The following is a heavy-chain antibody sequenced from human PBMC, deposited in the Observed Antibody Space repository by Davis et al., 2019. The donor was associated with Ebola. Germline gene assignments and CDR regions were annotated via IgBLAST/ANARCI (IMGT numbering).Heavy chain of an antibody. CDR2: ISVRSIT. Sequence: PGGSLRPSCAASGFPFSSYAMSWVRQAPGKGLEWVSSISVRSITYHADSVKGRFTISGDNSKNTLYLQMNSLRAEDTAVYYCAKVHPPTTVTTGWFDPWGQGTLVTVSS. V-gene: IGHV3-23*01. J-gene: IGHJ5*02. CDR3: AKVHPPTTVTTGWFDP. D-gene: IGHD4-17*01. CDR1: GFPFSSYA.